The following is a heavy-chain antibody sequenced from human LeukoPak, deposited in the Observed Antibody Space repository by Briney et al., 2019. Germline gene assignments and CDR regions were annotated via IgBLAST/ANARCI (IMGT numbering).Heavy chain of an antibody. Sequence: GGSLRLSCAASGSTFSSYAMSWVRQAPGKGLEWVSAISGSGGSTYYADSVKGRFTISRDNSKNTLYLQMNNLRAEDTAVYYCAKYERNDFRKEFDSWGQGTLVTVSS. D-gene: IGHD1-1*01. J-gene: IGHJ4*02. CDR2: ISGSGGST. CDR3: AKYERNDFRKEFDS. V-gene: IGHV3-23*01. CDR1: GSTFSSYA.